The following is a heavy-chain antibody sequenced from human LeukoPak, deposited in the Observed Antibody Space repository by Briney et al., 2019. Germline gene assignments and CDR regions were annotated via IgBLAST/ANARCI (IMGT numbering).Heavy chain of an antibody. CDR1: GGSFSGYY. D-gene: IGHD6-19*01. CDR2: IDHSGRT. V-gene: IGHV4-34*01. CDR3: ARKGLTKPLSVAVDFDS. J-gene: IGHJ4*02. Sequence: SETLSLTCAVYGGSFSGYYWSWIRQPSGKGLEWIAEIDHSGRTNFNRSLKSRITISVDTSKKHFSLKLSSVTAAGTAVYYCARKGLTKPLSVAVDFDSWGQGTLVTVSS.